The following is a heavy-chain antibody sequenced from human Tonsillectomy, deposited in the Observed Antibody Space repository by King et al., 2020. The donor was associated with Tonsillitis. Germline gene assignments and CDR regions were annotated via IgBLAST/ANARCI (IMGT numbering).Heavy chain of an antibody. CDR3: ARDPGNYDILTGPYGMDV. D-gene: IGHD3-9*01. Sequence: VQLVQSGGGLVKPGGSLRLSCEASGFTFSDYYMSWIRQPPGRGLEWVSYITSSGSSMYYADSVKGRFTISRDNAKNSLYLQMNSLIAEDTAVYYCARDPGNYDILTGPYGMDVWGQGTTVTVSS. CDR2: ITSSGSSM. V-gene: IGHV3-11*01. CDR1: GFTFSDYY. J-gene: IGHJ6*02.